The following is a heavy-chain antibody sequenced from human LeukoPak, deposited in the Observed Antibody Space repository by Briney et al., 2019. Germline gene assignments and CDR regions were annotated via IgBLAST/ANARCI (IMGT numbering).Heavy chain of an antibody. CDR3: ARDATPLRYSSGWSVAFDI. CDR2: IIPIFGTA. V-gene: IGHV1-69*05. J-gene: IGHJ3*02. Sequence: SVKVSCKASGGTFRSYAISWVRQAPGQGLEWMGRIIPIFGTANYAQKFQGRVTITTDESTSTAYMELSSLRSEDTAVYYCARDATPLRYSSGWSVAFDIWGQGTMVTVSS. CDR1: GGTFRSYA. D-gene: IGHD6-19*01.